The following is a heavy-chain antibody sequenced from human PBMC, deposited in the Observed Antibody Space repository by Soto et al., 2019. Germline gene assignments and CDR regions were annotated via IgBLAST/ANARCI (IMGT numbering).Heavy chain of an antibody. Sequence: GGSLRLSCAASGFTFSRYGMHWVRQAPGKGLEWVAVIWYDGSNKYYADSVKGRFTISRDNSKNTLYLQMNSLRAEDTAVYYCARDLYYYDSSGYLYYYGMDVWGQGTTVTVSS. D-gene: IGHD3-22*01. J-gene: IGHJ6*02. CDR2: IWYDGSNK. CDR3: ARDLYYYDSSGYLYYYGMDV. V-gene: IGHV3-33*01. CDR1: GFTFSRYG.